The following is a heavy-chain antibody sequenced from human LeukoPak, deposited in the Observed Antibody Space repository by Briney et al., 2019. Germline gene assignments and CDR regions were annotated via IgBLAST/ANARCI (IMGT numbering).Heavy chain of an antibody. Sequence: GGSLRLSCAASGFTFDGYAMLWVRQAPGKGLEWVSLISWNGGSTYYADSVKGRFTISRDNSKNCLYLQMNGLRPEDTALYYCAKAQNWAFDYWGQGTLVTVSS. D-gene: IGHD7-27*01. CDR1: GFTFDGYA. J-gene: IGHJ4*02. V-gene: IGHV3-43D*04. CDR2: ISWNGGST. CDR3: AKAQNWAFDY.